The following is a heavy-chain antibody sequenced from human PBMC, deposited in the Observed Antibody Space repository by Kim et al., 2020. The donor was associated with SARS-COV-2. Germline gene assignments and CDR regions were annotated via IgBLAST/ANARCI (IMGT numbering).Heavy chain of an antibody. CDR2: ISTSGTTI. CDR1: GFTFSSFS. V-gene: IGHV3-48*02. J-gene: IGHJ5*02. D-gene: IGHD2-21*02. Sequence: GGSLRLSCAASGFTFSSFSMNWVRQAPGKGLDWVSYISTSGTTIYYSDSLKGRFTISRDNGKNSLYLQMNSLRDEDTAVYYCTRAACGEACYAPIAWGQGTLVTVSS. CDR3: TRAACGEACYAPIA.